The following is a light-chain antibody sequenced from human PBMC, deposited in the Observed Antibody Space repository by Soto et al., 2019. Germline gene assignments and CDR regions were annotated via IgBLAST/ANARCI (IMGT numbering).Light chain of an antibody. CDR1: TSNIGAPYD. J-gene: IGLJ1*01. V-gene: IGLV1-40*01. Sequence: QPVLTQPPSVSGAPGQRVSISCTGSTSNIGAPYDVHWYQHLPGTAPKLLIYGDNNRPSGVPDRFSGSKSGTSASLAITRLQAADEADYYCQSYDISLHNYVFGTGTKLTVL. CDR3: QSYDISLHNYV. CDR2: GDN.